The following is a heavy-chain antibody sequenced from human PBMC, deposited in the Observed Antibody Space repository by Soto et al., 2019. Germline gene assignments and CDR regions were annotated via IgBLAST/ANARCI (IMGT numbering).Heavy chain of an antibody. D-gene: IGHD2-15*01. V-gene: IGHV4-31*03. CDR1: GGSISSDDYY. Sequence: QVQLLESGPGLVKPSQTLSLTCTVSGGSISSDDYYWNWIRQQPGKGLEWIGYVYYSGSTTYNPSLKSRVSMSVDTSKNQLSLKLDSVTAADTAVYYCARYCGGGSCRSGDFWGQGTLVTVSS. CDR3: ARYCGGGSCRSGDF. CDR2: VYYSGST. J-gene: IGHJ4*02.